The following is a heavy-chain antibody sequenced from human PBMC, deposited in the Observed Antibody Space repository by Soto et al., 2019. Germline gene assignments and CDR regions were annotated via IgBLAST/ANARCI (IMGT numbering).Heavy chain of an antibody. J-gene: IGHJ6*02. Sequence: LXGSCAASIFTFRIYWRTWVRQAPGKWLEWVANINQDGSEKYYVDSVKGLFAISRDNAKNSFYLQMNSLRAEDTAVDYCARGTGGLDVWGQGTTVTVSS. CDR1: IFTFRIYW. V-gene: IGHV3-7*03. D-gene: IGHD3-10*01. CDR3: ARGTGGLDV. CDR2: INQDGSEK.